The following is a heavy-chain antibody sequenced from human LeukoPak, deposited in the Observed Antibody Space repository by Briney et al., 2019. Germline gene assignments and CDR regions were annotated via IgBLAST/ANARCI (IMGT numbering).Heavy chain of an antibody. CDR2: IYTSGST. V-gene: IGHV4-4*07. CDR3: ARETSSSWYNWFDP. Sequence: PSETLSLTCTVSGGSISSYYWSWIRQPAGKGLEWIGRIYTSGSTNYNPSLKRRVTMSVDTSKNQFYLKLSSVTAADTAVYYCARETSSSWYNWFDPWGQGTLVTVSS. D-gene: IGHD6-13*01. J-gene: IGHJ5*02. CDR1: GGSISSYY.